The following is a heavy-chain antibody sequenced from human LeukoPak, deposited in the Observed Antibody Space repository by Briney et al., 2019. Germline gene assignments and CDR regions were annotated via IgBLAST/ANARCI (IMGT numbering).Heavy chain of an antibody. CDR1: GFTVSSKY. Sequence: GGSLRLSCAASGFTVSSKYMSWVGQAPGKGLEWASVIYSGGSTYYADSVKGRFTISRDNSKNTLYLQMNSLRAEDTAVYYCARWADYYGMDVWGQGTTVTVSS. V-gene: IGHV3-53*01. J-gene: IGHJ6*02. CDR2: IYSGGST. CDR3: ARWADYYGMDV.